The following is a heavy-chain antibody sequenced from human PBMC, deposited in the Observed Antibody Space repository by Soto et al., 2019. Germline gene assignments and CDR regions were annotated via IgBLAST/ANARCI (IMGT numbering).Heavy chain of an antibody. CDR1: GGSISSSSYY. V-gene: IGHV4-61*01. CDR3: VAGPDRAKSAY. J-gene: IGHJ4*01. Sequence: SETLSLTCTVSGGSISSSSYYWSWTRQPPGKGLEWIAYGLRPDYTGYNPSLRNRVTISSDTSKNQFSLRLISVTAADTAVYYCVAGPDRAKSAYWGQGTLVTVSS. CDR2: GLRPDYT.